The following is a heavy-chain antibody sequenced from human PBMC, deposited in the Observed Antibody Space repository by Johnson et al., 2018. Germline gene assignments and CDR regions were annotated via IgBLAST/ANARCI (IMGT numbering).Heavy chain of an antibody. CDR1: GFTFDDYA. CDR2: ISWNSGSI. J-gene: IGHJ1*01. CDR3: AKDSPYCTNGVCYQFQH. Sequence: VQLVESGGGLVQPGRSLRLSCAASGFTFDDYAMHGVRPAPGKGLEWVSGISWNSGSIGYAASAKGRFTISRDNAKNSLYLQMNSLRAEDTALYYCAKDSPYCTNGVCYQFQHWGQGTLVTVSS. V-gene: IGHV3-9*01. D-gene: IGHD2-8*01.